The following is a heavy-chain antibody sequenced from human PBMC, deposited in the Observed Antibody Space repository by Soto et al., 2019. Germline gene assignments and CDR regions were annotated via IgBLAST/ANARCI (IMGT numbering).Heavy chain of an antibody. D-gene: IGHD3-10*01. CDR2: IWYDGSNK. CDR3: ARQGFGELLYPLDY. CDR1: GFTFSSYG. J-gene: IGHJ4*02. V-gene: IGHV3-33*01. Sequence: QVQLVESGGGVVQPGRSLRLSCAASGFTFSSYGMHWVRQAPGKGLEWVAVIWYDGSNKYYAGSVKGRFTISRDNSKNTLYLQMNSLRAEDTAVYYCARQGFGELLYPLDYWGQGTLVTVSS.